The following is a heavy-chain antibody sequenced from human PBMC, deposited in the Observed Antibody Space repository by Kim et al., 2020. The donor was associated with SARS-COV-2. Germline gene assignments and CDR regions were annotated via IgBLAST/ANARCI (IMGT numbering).Heavy chain of an antibody. CDR2: INYNSDKT. D-gene: IGHD2-8*02. CDR1: GFTFSDYD. CDR3: AKHWCRTYDS. V-gene: IGHV3-23*01. Sequence: GGSLRLSCVASGFTFSDYDFSWVRQAPGKGLEWISLINYNSDKTYYADAVKGRFILLRDNSESTVFLQMNSRRAEDSAVYFCAKHWCRTYDSWGQGTLDTVAS. J-gene: IGHJ4*02.